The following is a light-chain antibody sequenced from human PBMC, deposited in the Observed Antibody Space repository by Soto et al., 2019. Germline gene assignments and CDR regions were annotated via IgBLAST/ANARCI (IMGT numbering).Light chain of an antibody. Sequence: QSALTQPASVSGSPGQSITISCTGTTSDVGGYNYVSWYQHHPGKAPKLMIYEVSNRPSGVSNRFSGSKSGNTASLTIPGLQAEDEADYHCSSYTSSSTLLFGGGTKLTVL. V-gene: IGLV2-14*01. J-gene: IGLJ2*01. CDR3: SSYTSSSTLL. CDR1: TSDVGGYNY. CDR2: EVS.